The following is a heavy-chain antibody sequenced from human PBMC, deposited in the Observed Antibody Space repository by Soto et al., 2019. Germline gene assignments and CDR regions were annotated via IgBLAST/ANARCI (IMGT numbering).Heavy chain of an antibody. CDR3: ARRGRGIGGYYYGMDV. V-gene: IGHV4-34*01. CDR2: INHSGST. Sequence: SETLSLTCAVYGGSFSGYYWSWIRQPPGKGLEWIGEINHSGSTNYNPSLKSRATISVDTSKSQFSLKLSSVTAADTAMYYCARRGRGIGGYYYGMDVWGQGTTVTVSS. D-gene: IGHD3-16*01. CDR1: GGSFSGYY. J-gene: IGHJ6*02.